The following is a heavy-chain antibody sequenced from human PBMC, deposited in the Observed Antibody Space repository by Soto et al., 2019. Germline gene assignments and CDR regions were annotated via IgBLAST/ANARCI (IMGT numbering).Heavy chain of an antibody. D-gene: IGHD6-13*01. V-gene: IGHV1-69*05. CDR3: ARARGVAAAANWFDP. Sequence: SVKVSCKASGGTFSSYAISWVRQAPGQGLEWMGGIIPIFGTADYAQKFQGRVTMTTDTSTSTAYMELRSLRSDDTAVYYCARARGVAAAANWFDPWGQGTLVTVSS. CDR1: GGTFSSYA. CDR2: IIPIFGTA. J-gene: IGHJ5*02.